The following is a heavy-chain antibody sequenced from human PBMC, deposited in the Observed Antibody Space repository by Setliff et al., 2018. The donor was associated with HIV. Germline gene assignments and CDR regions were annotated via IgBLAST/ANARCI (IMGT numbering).Heavy chain of an antibody. CDR2: ISSSSSNI. CDR3: AKDLDYGDFEFTGRDAFAI. Sequence: PGGSLRLSCAASGFTFDDYTMHWVRQAPGKGLEWVSYISSSSSNIYYADSVKGRFTISRDNVKNSLYLQMNSLRAEDTAVYYCAKDLDYGDFEFTGRDAFAIWGRGTMVTVSS. D-gene: IGHD4-17*01. V-gene: IGHV3-48*01. CDR1: GFTFDDYT. J-gene: IGHJ3*02.